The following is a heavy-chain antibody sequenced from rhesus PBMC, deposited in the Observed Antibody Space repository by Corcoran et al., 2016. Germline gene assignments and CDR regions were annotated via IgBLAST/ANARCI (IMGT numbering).Heavy chain of an antibody. Sequence: QLQLQESGPGLVKPSETLSLTCAFSGYSISSGYGWSWIRQPPGKGLEWIGYISYSWSTSYNPSLKSRVTISRDTSKNQFSLKLSSVTAADTAVYYCARGYGGALYYWGQGVLVTVSS. J-gene: IGHJ4*01. V-gene: IGHV4-122*02. CDR3: ARGYGGALYY. CDR2: ISYSWST. CDR1: GYSISSGYG. D-gene: IGHD1-44*02.